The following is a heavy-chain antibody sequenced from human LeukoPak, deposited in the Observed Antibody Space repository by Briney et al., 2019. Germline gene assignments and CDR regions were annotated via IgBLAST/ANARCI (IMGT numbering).Heavy chain of an antibody. D-gene: IGHD6-13*01. Sequence: SETLSLNCTVSGDSTSSYYWSWIRQPPGKGLEWIGYIYYSGSTNYSPSLKSRVTISVDTSKNQFSLKLTSVTAADTAVYYCAREVVAAAGTVDYWGQGILVTVSS. J-gene: IGHJ4*02. CDR2: IYYSGST. V-gene: IGHV4-59*01. CDR1: GDSTSSYY. CDR3: AREVVAAAGTVDY.